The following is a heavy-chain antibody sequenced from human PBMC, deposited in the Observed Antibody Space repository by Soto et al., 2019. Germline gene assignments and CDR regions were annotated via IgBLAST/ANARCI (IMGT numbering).Heavy chain of an antibody. Sequence: GASVKVSCKVSGYTLTELSMHWVRQAPGKGLEWMGGFDPEDGETIYAQKFQGRVTMTEDTSTDTAYMELSSLRSEDTAVYYCATDQKRYFDWLLPNYYYYGMDVWGQGTTVTVSS. CDR2: FDPEDGET. CDR1: GYTLTELS. V-gene: IGHV1-24*01. CDR3: ATDQKRYFDWLLPNYYYYGMDV. D-gene: IGHD3-9*01. J-gene: IGHJ6*02.